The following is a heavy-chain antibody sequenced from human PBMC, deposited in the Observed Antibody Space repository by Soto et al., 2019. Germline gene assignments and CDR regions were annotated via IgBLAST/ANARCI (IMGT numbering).Heavy chain of an antibody. CDR2: IHYSGST. CDR1: GGSISSSNYY. V-gene: IGHV4-39*01. CDR3: ARNGGKHLRNWFDP. D-gene: IGHD2-15*01. Sequence: SETLSLTCTVSGGSISSSNYYWGWIRQPPGKGLEWIGSIHYSGSTYHNPSLKSRVTISVDTSKNQFSLKLSSVTAADTAVYYCARNGGKHLRNWFDPWGQGTLVTVSS. J-gene: IGHJ5*02.